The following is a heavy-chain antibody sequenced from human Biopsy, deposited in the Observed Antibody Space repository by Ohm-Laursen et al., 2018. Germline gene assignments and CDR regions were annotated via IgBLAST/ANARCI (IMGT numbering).Heavy chain of an antibody. CDR1: GFTFSNFG. Sequence: SLRLSCAASGFTFSNFGIHWVRQAPGQGLEWVAVIWYDGSIKYYADSVEGRFTVSRDNSKNTVVLQMNSLRPEDTALYYCAKDRWERNLHYGGGVDLWGQGTTVTVSS. CDR3: AKDRWERNLHYGGGVDL. CDR2: IWYDGSIK. J-gene: IGHJ6*02. V-gene: IGHV3-33*03. D-gene: IGHD4-17*01.